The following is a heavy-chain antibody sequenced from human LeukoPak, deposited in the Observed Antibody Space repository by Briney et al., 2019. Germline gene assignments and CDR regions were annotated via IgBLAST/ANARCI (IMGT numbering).Heavy chain of an antibody. J-gene: IGHJ4*02. V-gene: IGHV1-69*05. CDR2: IIPIFGTA. D-gene: IGHD4-17*01. CDR3: ARESTVTIGFDY. Sequence: SVKVSCKASGGTFSSYAISRVRQAPGQGLEWMGGIIPIFGTANYAQKFQGRVTITTDESTSTAYMEPSSLRSEDTAVYYCARESTVTIGFDYWGQGTLVTVSS. CDR1: GGTFSSYA.